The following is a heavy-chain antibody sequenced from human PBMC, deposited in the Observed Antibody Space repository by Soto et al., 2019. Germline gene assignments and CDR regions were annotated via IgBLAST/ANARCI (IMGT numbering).Heavy chain of an antibody. CDR2: ISYDGSNK. Sequence: GGSLRLSCAASGFTFSSYAMHWVRQAPGKGLEWVAVISYDGSNKYYAESVKGRFTISRDNSKNTLYLQMNSLRAEDTAVYYCARAITMVRGAVDYWGQGTLVTVSS. CDR1: GFTFSSYA. V-gene: IGHV3-30-3*01. J-gene: IGHJ4*02. D-gene: IGHD3-10*01. CDR3: ARAITMVRGAVDY.